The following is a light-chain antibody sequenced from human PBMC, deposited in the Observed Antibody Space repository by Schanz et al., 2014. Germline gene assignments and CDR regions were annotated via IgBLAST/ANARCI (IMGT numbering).Light chain of an antibody. V-gene: IGKV3-15*01. J-gene: IGKJ2*01. CDR3: QQYNYWPDT. CDR2: GAS. Sequence: EIVLTQSPGTLSLSPGERATLSCGASQSVSSSYLAWYQQKPGLAPRLLIYGASTRATGIPARFSGSGSGTEFTLTISSLQSEDSAVYYCQQYNYWPDTFGQGTKLEIK. CDR1: QSVSSSY.